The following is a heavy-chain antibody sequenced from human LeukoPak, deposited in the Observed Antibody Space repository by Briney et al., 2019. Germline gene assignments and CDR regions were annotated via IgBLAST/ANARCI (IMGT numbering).Heavy chain of an antibody. CDR1: GFTFDDYG. J-gene: IGHJ4*02. V-gene: IGHV3-20*04. CDR2: TNWNGART. CDR3: ARGAEVQLWSYYFVY. D-gene: IGHD5-18*01. Sequence: GGSLRLSWAASGFTFDDYGMSWDRQAPGKGLEWVSGTNWNGARTGYADSVKGRFIISRDNAKHSLYLQMNSLRAEDTALYYCARGAEVQLWSYYFVYWGQGTLFTVSS.